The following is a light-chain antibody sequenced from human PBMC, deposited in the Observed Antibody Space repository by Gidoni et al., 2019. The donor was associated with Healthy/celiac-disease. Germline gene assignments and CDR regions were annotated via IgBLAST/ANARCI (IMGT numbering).Light chain of an antibody. V-gene: IGKV3-11*01. J-gene: IGKJ4*01. CDR2: NAS. Sequence: EIVLTLSPAPPSVSPWERATLTCRASQSVSSYLAWYQQKPGQAPRHLIYNASNRTTGIPARWSGSESRTDITLTNSSLDPEDYAGYYSQQRSNWPPFGGGTKVEIK. CDR1: QSVSSY. CDR3: QQRSNWPP.